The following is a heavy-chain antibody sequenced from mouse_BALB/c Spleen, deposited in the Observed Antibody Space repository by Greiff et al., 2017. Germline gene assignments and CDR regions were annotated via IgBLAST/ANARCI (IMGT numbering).Heavy chain of an antibody. J-gene: IGHJ3*01. Sequence: VQLQQSGAELVRPGVSVKISCKGSGYTFTDYAMHWVKQSHAKSLEWIGVISTYYGDASYNQKFKGKATMTVDKSSSTAYMELARLTSEDSAIYYCARGGYGSSSFAYWGQGTLVTVSA. CDR3: ARGGYGSSSFAY. CDR2: ISTYYGDA. CDR1: GYTFTDYA. V-gene: IGHV1S137*01. D-gene: IGHD1-1*01.